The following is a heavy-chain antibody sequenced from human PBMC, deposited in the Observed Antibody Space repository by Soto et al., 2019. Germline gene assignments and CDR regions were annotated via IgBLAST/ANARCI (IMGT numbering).Heavy chain of an antibody. V-gene: IGHV3-30*03. CDR3: ARDSIGGYDFWSRGAIDI. Sequence: PGGSLRLSCAASGFTFSSYGMHWVRQAPGKGLEWVAVISYDGSNKYYADSVKGRFTISRDNSKNTLYLQMNSLRAEDTAVYYCARDSIGGYDFWSRGAIDISGQGTMVTVSS. D-gene: IGHD3-3*01. CDR1: GFTFSSYG. J-gene: IGHJ3*02. CDR2: ISYDGSNK.